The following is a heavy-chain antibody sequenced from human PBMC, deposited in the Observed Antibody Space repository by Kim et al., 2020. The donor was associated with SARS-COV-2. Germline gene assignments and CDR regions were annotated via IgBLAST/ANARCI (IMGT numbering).Heavy chain of an antibody. Sequence: YSQNSQGRVTITRDTSATTAYMELSSLTSKDTAVYYCAREGSGSYNWFDPWGQGTLVTVSS. J-gene: IGHJ5*02. V-gene: IGHV1-3*01. D-gene: IGHD3-10*01. CDR3: AREGSGSYNWFDP.